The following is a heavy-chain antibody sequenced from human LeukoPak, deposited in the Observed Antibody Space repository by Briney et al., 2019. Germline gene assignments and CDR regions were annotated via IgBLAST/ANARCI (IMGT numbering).Heavy chain of an antibody. Sequence: ASVKVSCKASGYTFTSYGISWVRQAPGQGLEWMGWISAYNGNTNYAQKLQGRVTMTTDTSTSTAYMELRSLRSDDTAVYYCASDRSEYSYGSLPDYWGQGTLVTVSS. CDR1: GYTFTSYG. V-gene: IGHV1-18*01. CDR3: ASDRSEYSYGSLPDY. J-gene: IGHJ4*02. D-gene: IGHD5-18*01. CDR2: ISAYNGNT.